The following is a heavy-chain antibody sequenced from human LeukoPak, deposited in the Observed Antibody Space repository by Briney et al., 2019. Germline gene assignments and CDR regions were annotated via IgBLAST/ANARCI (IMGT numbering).Heavy chain of an antibody. J-gene: IGHJ5*02. CDR2: INPNSGGT. CDR3: AREPVVLVPAAIFNWFDP. V-gene: IGHV1-2*02. Sequence: GASVKVSCKASGYTFTDYYIHWLRQAPGQGPEWMGWINPNSGGTNYAQKFQGRVTLSRDTSISTAYMEVSRLRSDDTAVYYCAREPVVLVPAAIFNWFDPGGQGTLVTVSS. D-gene: IGHD2-2*02. CDR1: GYTFTDYY.